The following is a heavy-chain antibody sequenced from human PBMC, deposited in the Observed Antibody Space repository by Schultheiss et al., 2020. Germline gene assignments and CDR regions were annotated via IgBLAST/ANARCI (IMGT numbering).Heavy chain of an antibody. J-gene: IGHJ5*02. V-gene: IGHV4-31*03. D-gene: IGHD4-17*01. CDR3: ARGTVLYNWFDP. CDR2: VYENERT. CDR1: GGSISNLGDY. Sequence: SETLSLTCTVSGGSISNLGDYWSWVRLHPGKGLEWIGYVYENERTYYNPSLKSRVSISIDTSKNQFSLRLSSVTAADTAVYYCARGTVLYNWFDPWGQGTLVTVSS.